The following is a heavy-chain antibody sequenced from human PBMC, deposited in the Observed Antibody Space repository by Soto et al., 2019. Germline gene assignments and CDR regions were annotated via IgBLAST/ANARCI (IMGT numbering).Heavy chain of an antibody. D-gene: IGHD3-3*01. Sequence: GASVKVSCKASGGTFSSYAISWVRQAPGQGLEWMGGIIPIFGTANYAQKFQGRVTITADKSTSTAYMELSSLRSEDTAVYYCASGSLRFTYYYYYGMDVWGQGTTVTV. CDR3: ASGSLRFTYYYYYGMDV. V-gene: IGHV1-69*06. CDR1: GGTFSSYA. CDR2: IIPIFGTA. J-gene: IGHJ6*02.